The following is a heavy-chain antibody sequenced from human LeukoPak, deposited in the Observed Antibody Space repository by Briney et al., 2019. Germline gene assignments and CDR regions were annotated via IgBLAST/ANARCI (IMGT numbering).Heavy chain of an antibody. J-gene: IGHJ4*02. V-gene: IGHV3-74*01. CDR2: INPDGSRT. Sequence: PGGSLRLSCEAPGSTSSTDRVHWVPQAPGKGLVWVSRINPDGSRTDYADSVKGRFTISTDNAKNTLYLQVNRLRAEDTAGDFWGGELRGNRDYRGQGTLVTVSS. CDR1: GSTSSTDR. CDR3: GGELRGNRDY. D-gene: IGHD4-23*01.